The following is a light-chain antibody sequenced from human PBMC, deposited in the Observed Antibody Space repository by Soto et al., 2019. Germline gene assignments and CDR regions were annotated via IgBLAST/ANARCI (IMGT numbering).Light chain of an antibody. V-gene: IGKV3-15*01. Sequence: EIVLTQSPGTLSLSPGERATLSCRASQSVSSNYLGWYQQKPGQAPRLLIYGASTRATGTPARFSGSGSGTEFTLTISSLQSEDFAVYYCQQYIRWPLTFGGGTKVDIK. CDR1: QSVSSN. CDR3: QQYIRWPLT. J-gene: IGKJ4*01. CDR2: GAS.